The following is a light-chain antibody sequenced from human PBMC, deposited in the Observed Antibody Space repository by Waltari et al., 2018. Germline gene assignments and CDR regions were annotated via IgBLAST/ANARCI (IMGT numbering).Light chain of an antibody. J-gene: IGKJ2*01. Sequence: DIQMTQSPSSVSASVGDTVTITCRASQDINNWLAWFQQKPGKNPKLLISAASSLRSGVPSRFSGSGFGTDFTLTISNLQPEDFAIYYCQKADSFPPYTFGQGTKVEIQ. V-gene: IGKV1-12*01. CDR2: AAS. CDR1: QDINNW. CDR3: QKADSFPPYT.